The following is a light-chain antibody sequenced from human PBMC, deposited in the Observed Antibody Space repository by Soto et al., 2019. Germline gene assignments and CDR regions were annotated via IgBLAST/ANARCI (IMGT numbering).Light chain of an antibody. CDR2: DAS. Sequence: EILWTQSPATLSLSPGERATLSCRASQSVRSSLAWYQQKPGQAPRLLIYDASTRATGIRGRFSGSESGTDFTITIRNLEPQDFAFYYCQQRSSWPWTFGQGANVEIK. CDR3: QQRSSWPWT. J-gene: IGKJ1*01. V-gene: IGKV3-11*01. CDR1: QSVRSS.